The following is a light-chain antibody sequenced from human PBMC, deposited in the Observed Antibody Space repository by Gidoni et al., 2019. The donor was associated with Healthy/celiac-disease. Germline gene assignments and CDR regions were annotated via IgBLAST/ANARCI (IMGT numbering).Light chain of an antibody. CDR2: KAS. V-gene: IGKV1-5*03. CDR1: QSISSW. J-gene: IGKJ1*01. Sequence: DIQMTQSPSTLSASVGDRVTITCRASQSISSWLAWYQQKPGKAPKLLFYKASSLESGVPSRISGRGAGTEFTLTISSLQPDDFATYYCQQYNSYSTFGQGTKVEIK. CDR3: QQYNSYST.